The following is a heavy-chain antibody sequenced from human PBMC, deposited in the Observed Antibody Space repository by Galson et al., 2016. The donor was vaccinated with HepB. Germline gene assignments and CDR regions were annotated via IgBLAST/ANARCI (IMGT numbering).Heavy chain of an antibody. CDR3: TGSLGFCSGNTCYIFHS. Sequence: SLRLSCAASGFTFSSYTMHWVRQAPGKGLEWVSSISGSSRYIPYADSVTGRFTISRDHANNPLYLQMHGLRDEDTAMYYCTGSLGFCSGNTCYIFHSWGHGTPVTVSS. J-gene: IGHJ5*01. D-gene: IGHD2-2*02. CDR1: GFTFSSYT. CDR2: ISGSSRYI. V-gene: IGHV3-21*01.